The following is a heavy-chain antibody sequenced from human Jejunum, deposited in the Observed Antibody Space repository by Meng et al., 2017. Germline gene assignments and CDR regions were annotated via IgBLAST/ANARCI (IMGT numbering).Heavy chain of an antibody. CDR2: IFPVDSDT. J-gene: IGHJ6*02. V-gene: IGHV5-51*01. CDR1: GYTFSSFW. CDR3: VRGGCSINSCYGDNYYYYPMDT. D-gene: IGHD2-2*01. Sequence: GESLKISCEASGYTFSSFWIAWLRQMPAKGLEWRGVIFPVDSDTRYSPSFLGQVTISVDKSVSTAYLQWSSLQASDTAIYYCVRGGCSINSCYGDNYYYYPMDTWGQGTAVTVSS.